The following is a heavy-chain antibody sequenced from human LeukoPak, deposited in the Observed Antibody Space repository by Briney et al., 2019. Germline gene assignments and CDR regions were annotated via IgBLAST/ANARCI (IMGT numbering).Heavy chain of an antibody. J-gene: IGHJ4*02. CDR3: ARQWIQLWPLDY. Sequence: PGGSLRLSCVASGFTFSSYWMSWVRQAPGKGLEWVANIKQDGSEKYYVDSVKGRFTISRDNANNLLYLQMNSLRAEDTAVYYCARQWIQLWPLDYWGQGTLVTVSS. D-gene: IGHD5-18*01. V-gene: IGHV3-7*03. CDR1: GFTFSSYW. CDR2: IKQDGSEK.